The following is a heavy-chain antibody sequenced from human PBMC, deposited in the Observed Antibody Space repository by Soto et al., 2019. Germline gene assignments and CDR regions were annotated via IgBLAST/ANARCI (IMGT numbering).Heavy chain of an antibody. CDR3: ARGNYCSGGPCYSFFDY. CDR2: IYYGGST. Sequence: QVQLQESGPGLVKPSQTLSLTCTVSGGSISSDDYYWSWIRQPPGKGLEWIGHIYYGGSTYYNPSLKSRVTISVDTSKKQFSLKLSSVTAADTAVYYCARGNYCSGGPCYSFFDYWGQGTLVTVSS. D-gene: IGHD2-15*01. CDR1: GGSISSDDYY. J-gene: IGHJ4*02. V-gene: IGHV4-30-4*01.